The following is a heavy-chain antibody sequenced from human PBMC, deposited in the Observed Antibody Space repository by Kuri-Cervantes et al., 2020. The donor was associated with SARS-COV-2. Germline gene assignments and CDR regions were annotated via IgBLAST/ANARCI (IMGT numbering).Heavy chain of an antibody. J-gene: IGHJ5*02. Sequence: GGSLRLSCAASGFTFSSYAMHWVRQAPGKGLEWVAVISYDGSNKYYADSVKGRFTISRDNSKNTLYLQMNSLRAEDTAVYYCARWVVAATNWFDPWGQGTLVTVSS. CDR1: GFTFSSYA. CDR3: ARWVVAATNWFDP. V-gene: IGHV3-30-3*01. CDR2: ISYDGSNK. D-gene: IGHD2-15*01.